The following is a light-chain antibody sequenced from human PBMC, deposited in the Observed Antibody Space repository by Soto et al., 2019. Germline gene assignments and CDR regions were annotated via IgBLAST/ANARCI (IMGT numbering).Light chain of an antibody. CDR2: DVS. V-gene: IGLV2-14*01. CDR1: NSDVGAYNY. Sequence: QSALTQPASVSGSPGQSITISCTGTNSDVGAYNYVSWYQQHPGKAPKLMIFDVSDRPSGVSNRFSGSKSGNTASLTISGLQPEDEADYYCSSYTSYNTLVLFGGGTKLTVL. CDR3: SSYTSYNTLVL. J-gene: IGLJ2*01.